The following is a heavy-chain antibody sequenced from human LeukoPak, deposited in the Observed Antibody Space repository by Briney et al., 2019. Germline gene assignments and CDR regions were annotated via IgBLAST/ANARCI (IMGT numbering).Heavy chain of an antibody. V-gene: IGHV3-21*01. CDR1: GFTFSSYS. Sequence: PGRSLRLSCAVSGFTFSSYSMNWVRQAPGKGLEWVSSISSSSSYIYYADSVKGRFTISRDNAKNSLYLQMNSLRAEDTAVYYCARGRGNSDYWGQGTLVTVSS. D-gene: IGHD2-15*01. J-gene: IGHJ4*02. CDR2: ISSSSSYI. CDR3: ARGRGNSDY.